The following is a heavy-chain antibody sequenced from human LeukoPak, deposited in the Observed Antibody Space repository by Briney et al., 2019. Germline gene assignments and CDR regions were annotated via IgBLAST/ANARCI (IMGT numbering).Heavy chain of an antibody. V-gene: IGHV3-33*01. J-gene: IGHJ4*02. CDR1: GFAFNTYA. D-gene: IGHD3-10*01. Sequence: GGSLRLSCAASGFAFNTYAMRWVRQAPGQGLEWVALIWHDGSHKFYSNSVRGQFTISRDNSKNTVSLQMNNLRPEDTAVYYCAGEIFGSGSYPDFWGQGTLVTVSS. CDR3: AGEIFGSGSYPDF. CDR2: IWHDGSHK.